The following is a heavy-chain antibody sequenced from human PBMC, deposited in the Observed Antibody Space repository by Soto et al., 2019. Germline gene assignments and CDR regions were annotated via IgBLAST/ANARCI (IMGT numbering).Heavy chain of an antibody. Sequence: QVQLVQSGAEVKKPGASVKVSCKASGYTFTSYGISWVRQAPGQGLEWMGWISAYSGNTNYAQKLQGRATMTPDAPTSTSNMELRSLRSDATAGYFCAGDGGWPPDYGGQGTRVTASP. D-gene: IGHD2-15*01. V-gene: IGHV1-18*01. CDR3: AGDGGWPPDY. J-gene: IGHJ4*02. CDR1: GYTFTSYG. CDR2: ISAYSGNT.